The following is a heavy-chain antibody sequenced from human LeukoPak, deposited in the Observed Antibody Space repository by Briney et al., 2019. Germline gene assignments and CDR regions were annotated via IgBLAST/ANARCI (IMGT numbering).Heavy chain of an antibody. D-gene: IGHD5-18*01. CDR2: INSDGRST. CDR3: ARVDTAMGWAFDI. J-gene: IGHJ3*02. V-gene: IGHV3-74*01. CDR1: GGTFSSYS. Sequence: SCKASGGTFSSYSMNWVRQAPGKGLVWVSRINSDGRSTSYADSVKGRFTISRDNAKNTLYLQMNSLRAEDTAVYYCARVDTAMGWAFDIWGQGTMVTVSS.